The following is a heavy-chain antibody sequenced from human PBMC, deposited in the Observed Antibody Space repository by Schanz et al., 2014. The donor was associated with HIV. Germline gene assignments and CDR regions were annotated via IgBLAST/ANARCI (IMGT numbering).Heavy chain of an antibody. Sequence: QVQLVESGGGVVQPGKSLRLSCAASGITFSTSGMHWVRQAPGKGLEWVAVISYDGSNKYYADSVKGRFTISRDISKNTLYLQMYSLRAEDTAVYYCAKDGSWEAFDAFEIWGQGTMVTVSS. V-gene: IGHV3-30*19. J-gene: IGHJ3*02. CDR1: GITFSTSG. D-gene: IGHD1-26*01. CDR3: AKDGSWEAFDAFEI. CDR2: ISYDGSNK.